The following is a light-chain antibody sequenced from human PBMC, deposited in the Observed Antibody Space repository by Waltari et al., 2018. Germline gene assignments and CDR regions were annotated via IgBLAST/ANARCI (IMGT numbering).Light chain of an antibody. CDR2: DDS. J-gene: IGLJ3*02. V-gene: IGLV3-21*02. Sequence: SYVLTQPPSVSVAPGQTARITCGGNNIGRKSVHWYQQKPGQAPGLVVYDDSDRPSGIPERFSGSNSGNTATLTISRVEAGDEADYYCQVWDSSSDHRVFGGGTKLTVL. CDR1: NIGRKS. CDR3: QVWDSSSDHRV.